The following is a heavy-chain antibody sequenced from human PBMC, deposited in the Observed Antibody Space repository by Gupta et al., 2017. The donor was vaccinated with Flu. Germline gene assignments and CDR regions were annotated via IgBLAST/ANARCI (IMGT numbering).Heavy chain of an antibody. D-gene: IGHD3-16*01. CDR2: IRSKANSYAT. V-gene: IGHV3-73*01. Sequence: EVQLVESGGGLVQPGGSLKLSCAASGFTFSGSAMHWVRQASGKGLGWVGRIRSKANSYATAYAASVKGRFTISRDDSKNTAYLQMNSLKTEDTAVYYCTTYLMNPYGMDVWGQGTTVTVSS. CDR3: TTYLMNPYGMDV. CDR1: GFTFSGSA. J-gene: IGHJ6*02.